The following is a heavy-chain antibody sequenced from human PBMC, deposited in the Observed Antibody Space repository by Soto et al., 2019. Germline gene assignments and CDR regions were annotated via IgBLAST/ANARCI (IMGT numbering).Heavy chain of an antibody. CDR3: ARGQWRTTGFDP. D-gene: IGHD6-19*01. CDR1: GGSFSGYY. Sequence: SETLSLTCAVYGGSFSGYYWSWIRQPPGKGLEWIGEINHGGNTNYNPSLKSRVTMSGDTSKNQFSLRLSSVTAADTAVYYCARGQWRTTGFDPWGQGTLVTVSS. V-gene: IGHV4-34*01. CDR2: INHGGNT. J-gene: IGHJ5*02.